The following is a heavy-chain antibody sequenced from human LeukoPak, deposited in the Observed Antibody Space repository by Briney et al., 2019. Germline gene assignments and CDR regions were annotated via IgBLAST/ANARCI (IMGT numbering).Heavy chain of an antibody. CDR1: GFTFSSYG. CDR2: IWYDGSNK. CDR3: ARDRAGQRYFLYNWFDP. D-gene: IGHD2/OR15-2a*01. V-gene: IGHV3-33*01. Sequence: GGSLRLSCAAPGFTFSSYGMHWVRQAPGKGLEWVAVIWYDGSNKYYADSVKGRFTISRDNSKNTLYLQMNSLRAEDTAVYYCARDRAGQRYFLYNWFDPWGQGTLVTVSS. J-gene: IGHJ5*02.